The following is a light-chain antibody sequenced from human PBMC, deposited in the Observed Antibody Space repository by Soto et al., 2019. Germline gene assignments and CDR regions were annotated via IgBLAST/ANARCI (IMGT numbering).Light chain of an antibody. CDR3: QVSDDSSDRSYV. CDR2: DDS. Sequence: SYELAQPPSVSVAPGQTARITCGGNNIGGKSVHWYQQKPGQAPVLVVYDDSDRPSGIPERFSGSNSGNTATLTITRVEAGDQADYYCQVSDDSSDRSYVFGTGTKVTVL. V-gene: IGLV3-21*02. J-gene: IGLJ1*01. CDR1: NIGGKS.